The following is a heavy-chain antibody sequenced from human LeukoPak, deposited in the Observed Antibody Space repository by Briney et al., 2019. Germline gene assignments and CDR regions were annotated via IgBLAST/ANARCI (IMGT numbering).Heavy chain of an antibody. CDR1: GGSFSGYY. V-gene: IGHV4-34*01. CDR2: INHSGST. Sequence: PSETLSLTCAVYGGSFSGYYWSWIRQPPGKGLEWIGEINHSGSTNYNPSLKSRVTISVDTSKNQFSLKLSSVTAADTAVYYCARDPYSGGYGDYYYYYMDVWGKGTTVTISS. D-gene: IGHD1-26*01. CDR3: ARDPYSGGYGDYYYYYMDV. J-gene: IGHJ6*03.